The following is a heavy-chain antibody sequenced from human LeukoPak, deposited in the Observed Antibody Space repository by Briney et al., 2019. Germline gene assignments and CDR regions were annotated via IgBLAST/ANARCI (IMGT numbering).Heavy chain of an antibody. CDR3: TKDMGLQWFGEATGYMDV. D-gene: IGHD3-10*01. V-gene: IGHV3-9*01. J-gene: IGHJ6*03. CDR2: ITWNSGNI. Sequence: GRSLRLSCAASGFTFDDYAMHWVRQAPGKGLEWVSGITWNSGNIGYADSVKGRFTISRDNAKNSLYLQMNSLRAEDTALYYCTKDMGLQWFGEATGYMDVWGKGTTVTVSS. CDR1: GFTFDDYA.